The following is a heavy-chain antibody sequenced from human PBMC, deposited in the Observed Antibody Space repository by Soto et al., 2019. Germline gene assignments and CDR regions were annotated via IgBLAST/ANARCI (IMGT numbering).Heavy chain of an antibody. V-gene: IGHV1-2*02. D-gene: IGHD2-15*01. Sequence: QEQLVQSGAEVKKPGASVKVSCKASGYTFSGYYIHWLRQAPGQGLEWMGWINPNSGGTNYAQKLQGRVTMTTDTSTSTAYMELRSLRSDDTAVYYCARRGGYCSGGSCYSGSTNYYYGMDVWGQGTTVTVSS. CDR2: INPNSGGT. CDR3: ARRGGYCSGGSCYSGSTNYYYGMDV. CDR1: GYTFSGYY. J-gene: IGHJ6*02.